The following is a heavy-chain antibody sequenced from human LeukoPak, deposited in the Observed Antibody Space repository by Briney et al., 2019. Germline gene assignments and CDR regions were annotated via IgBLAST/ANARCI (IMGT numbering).Heavy chain of an antibody. CDR1: GFTFSNAW. CDR2: IKSKTDGGTT. D-gene: IGHD6-19*01. CDR3: TTLGIAVAEDYYYMDV. J-gene: IGHJ6*03. V-gene: IGHV3-15*01. Sequence: GGSLRLSCAASGFTFSNAWMSWVRQAPGKGLEWVGRIKSKTDGGTTDYAAPVKGRFTISRDDSKNTLYLQMNSLKTEDTAVYYCTTLGIAVAEDYYYMDVWGKGTTVTVSS.